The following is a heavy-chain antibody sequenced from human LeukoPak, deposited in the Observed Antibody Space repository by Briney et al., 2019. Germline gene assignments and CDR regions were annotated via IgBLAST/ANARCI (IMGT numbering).Heavy chain of an antibody. CDR1: GGSISNYY. V-gene: IGHV4-59*01. D-gene: IGHD2-15*01. CDR3: ARGGWSLDI. Sequence: SETLSLTCAVSGGSISNYYWSWIRQPPGKGLEWIGYIHYSGSTNYNPSLKSRVTISVDTSKNQFSLKLGSVTAADTAVYYCARGGWSLDIWGQGQWSPSLQ. CDR2: IHYSGST. J-gene: IGHJ3*02.